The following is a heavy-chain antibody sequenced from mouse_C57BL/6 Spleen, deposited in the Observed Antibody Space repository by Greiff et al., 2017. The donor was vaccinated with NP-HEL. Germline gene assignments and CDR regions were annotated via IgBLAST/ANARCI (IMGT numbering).Heavy chain of an antibody. Sequence: QVQLQQSGPELVKPGASVKISCKASGYAFSSSWMNWVKQRPGKGLEWIGRIYPGDGDTNYNGKFKGKATLTADKSSSTAYMQLSSLTSEDSAVYFCARGGGWDCYFDYWGQGTTLTVSS. J-gene: IGHJ2*01. CDR3: ARGGGWDCYFDY. D-gene: IGHD4-1*01. CDR1: GYAFSSSW. CDR2: IYPGDGDT. V-gene: IGHV1-82*01.